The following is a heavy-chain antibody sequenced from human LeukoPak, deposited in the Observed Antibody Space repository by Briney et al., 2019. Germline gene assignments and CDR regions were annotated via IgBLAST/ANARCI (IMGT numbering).Heavy chain of an antibody. Sequence: TGGSLRLSCAASGLTFSSNAMSWVRQAPGKGLEWVSGISGSGGSTYYADFVKGRFTISRDNSKNTLYLQMNSLRAEDTAVYYCAKRSNGWYWDYWGQGILVTVSS. J-gene: IGHJ4*02. CDR3: AKRSNGWYWDY. CDR1: GLTFSSNA. D-gene: IGHD6-19*01. CDR2: ISGSGGST. V-gene: IGHV3-23*01.